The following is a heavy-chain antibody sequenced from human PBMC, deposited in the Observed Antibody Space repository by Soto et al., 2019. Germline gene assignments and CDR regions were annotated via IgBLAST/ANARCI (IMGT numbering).Heavy chain of an antibody. CDR2: INPNSGGT. Sequence: ASVKVSCKTSGYTFTGYFIHWVRQAPGQGLEWMGWINPNSGGTIYAQKFQGWVTMTRDTSITTAYMELNRLKSDDTAVYYCARDLPTVPGHYAMDVWGQGTTVTVTS. CDR3: ARDLPTVPGHYAMDV. J-gene: IGHJ6*02. CDR1: GYTFTGYF. V-gene: IGHV1-2*04. D-gene: IGHD4-4*01.